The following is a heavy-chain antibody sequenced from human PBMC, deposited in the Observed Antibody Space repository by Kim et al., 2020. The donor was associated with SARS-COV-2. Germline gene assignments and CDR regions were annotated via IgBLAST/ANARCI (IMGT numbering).Heavy chain of an antibody. Sequence: SETLSLTCAVYGGSFSGYYWSWIRQPPGKGLEWIGEINHSGSTNYNPSLKSRVTISVDTSKNQFSLKLSSVTAADTAVYYCAVETVVLGQLLGAHNWFDPWGQGTLVTVSS. CDR2: INHSGST. J-gene: IGHJ5*02. D-gene: IGHD2-2*01. V-gene: IGHV4-34*01. CDR1: GGSFSGYY. CDR3: AVETVVLGQLLGAHNWFDP.